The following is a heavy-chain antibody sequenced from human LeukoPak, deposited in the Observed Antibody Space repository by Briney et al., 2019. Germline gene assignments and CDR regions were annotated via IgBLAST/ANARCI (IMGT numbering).Heavy chain of an antibody. V-gene: IGHV1-2*06. CDR3: ARGGTYAVVGNGAFDI. CDR1: GYTFIDYY. CDR2: INPNSGDT. D-gene: IGHD3-22*01. J-gene: IGHJ3*02. Sequence: GASVKVSCKASGYTFIDYYIHWVRQAPGQGLEWMRRINPNSGDTTYKQKLEGRVTMTRDTSITTAYMELRRLRSDDTAVYYCARGGTYAVVGNGAFDIGGLGTMVTVSS.